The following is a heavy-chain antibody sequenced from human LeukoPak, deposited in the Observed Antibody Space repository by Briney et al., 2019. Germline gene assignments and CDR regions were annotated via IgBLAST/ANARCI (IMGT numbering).Heavy chain of an antibody. V-gene: IGHV4-30-2*01. D-gene: IGHD3-16*01. CDR2: IYHSGST. CDR3: ARGGKDYPFDY. Sequence: SQTLSLICAVSGGSISSGGYSWSWIRQPPGTCLEWIGYIYHSGSTYYNPFLKSRVTISVDRSKNQFSLKLSSVTAADTAVYYCARGGKDYPFDYWGQGTLVTVSS. CDR1: GGSISSGGYS. J-gene: IGHJ4*02.